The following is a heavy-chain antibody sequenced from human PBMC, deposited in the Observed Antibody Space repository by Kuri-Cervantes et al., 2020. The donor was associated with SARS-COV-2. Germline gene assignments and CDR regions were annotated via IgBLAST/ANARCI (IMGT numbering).Heavy chain of an antibody. CDR2: IYGGGST. D-gene: IGHD3-22*01. Sequence: GGSLRLSCAASGFTVSSSYMSWVRQAPGKGLEWVSVIYGGGSTSYADAVKGRFTISRDNSRNKLYLQMNSLRAEDTAVYYCARGHDRRVYFSTPAPYYFDFWGQGILVTVSS. J-gene: IGHJ4*02. CDR3: ARGHDRRVYFSTPAPYYFDF. CDR1: GFTVSSSY. V-gene: IGHV3-53*01.